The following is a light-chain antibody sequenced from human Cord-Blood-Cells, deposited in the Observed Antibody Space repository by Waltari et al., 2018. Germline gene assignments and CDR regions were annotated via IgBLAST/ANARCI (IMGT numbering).Light chain of an antibody. CDR1: SSDVGGYNY. Sequence: QSALTQPASVSGSPGQSITISCTGTSSDVGGYNYFSWYQQHPGKAPKPMIYDVSNRPSGVSNRFSGSKSGNTASLTISGLQAEDEADYYCSSYTSSSTWVFGGGTKLNVL. V-gene: IGLV2-14*01. J-gene: IGLJ3*02. CDR2: DVS. CDR3: SSYTSSSTWV.